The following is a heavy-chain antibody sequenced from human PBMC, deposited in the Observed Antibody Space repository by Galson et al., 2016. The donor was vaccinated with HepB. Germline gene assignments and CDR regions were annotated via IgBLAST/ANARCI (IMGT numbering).Heavy chain of an antibody. V-gene: IGHV3-9*01. Sequence: SLRLSCAASGFTFDDYGMNWVRQVPGKGLEWVSGISWDSGKIGYAASVKGRFTISRDNARNSLFLQMKSLRVEDTALYYCAKDKWIEPSGGMDVWGQGITVTVSS. CDR2: ISWDSGKI. J-gene: IGHJ6*02. CDR3: AKDKWIEPSGGMDV. D-gene: IGHD5-18*01. CDR1: GFTFDDYG.